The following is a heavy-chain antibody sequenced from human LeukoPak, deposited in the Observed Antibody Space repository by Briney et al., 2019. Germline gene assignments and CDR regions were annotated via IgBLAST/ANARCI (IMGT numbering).Heavy chain of an antibody. D-gene: IGHD2-15*01. J-gene: IGHJ3*02. Sequence: PGGSLRLSCAASGFTFDDYAMHWVRQAPGKGLEWVSGISWNSGSIGYADSVKGRFTISRDNAKNSLYLQMNSLRAEDTALYYCAKGYCSGGSCYWNAFDIWGQGTMVTVSS. CDR2: ISWNSGSI. CDR3: AKGYCSGGSCYWNAFDI. V-gene: IGHV3-9*01. CDR1: GFTFDDYA.